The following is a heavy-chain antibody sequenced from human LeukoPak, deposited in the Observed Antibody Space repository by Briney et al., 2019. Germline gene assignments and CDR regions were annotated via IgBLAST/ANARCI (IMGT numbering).Heavy chain of an antibody. CDR1: GGSISSSSYY. CDR3: ARTRSRSSPADY. J-gene: IGHJ4*02. CDR2: IYYSGST. V-gene: IGHV4-61*05. Sequence: SETLSLTCTVSGGSISSSSYYWGWIRQPPGKGLEWIGYIYYSGSTNYNPSLKSRVTISVDTSKNQFSLKLSSVTAADTAVYYCARTRSRSSPADYWGQGTLVTVSS.